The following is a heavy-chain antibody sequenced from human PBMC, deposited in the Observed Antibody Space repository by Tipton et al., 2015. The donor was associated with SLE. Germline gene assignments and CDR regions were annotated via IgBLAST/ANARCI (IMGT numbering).Heavy chain of an antibody. Sequence: SLRLSCAASGFTVSSNYMSWVRQAPGKGLEWVSSIRAGGDTTYYADSVKGRFTISRDNSKNTLYLQMNSLRAEDTAVYYCARDRTGDQYFDYWGQGSLVTVSS. J-gene: IGHJ4*02. D-gene: IGHD7-27*01. CDR3: ARDRTGDQYFDY. V-gene: IGHV3-66*02. CDR1: GFTVSSNY. CDR2: IRAGGDTT.